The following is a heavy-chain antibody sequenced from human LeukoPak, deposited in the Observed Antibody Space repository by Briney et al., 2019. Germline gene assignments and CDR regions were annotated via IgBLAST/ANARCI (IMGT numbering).Heavy chain of an antibody. CDR3: ARVGGEDYGDYGGGY. D-gene: IGHD4-17*01. J-gene: IGHJ4*02. V-gene: IGHV1-69*13. CDR1: GGTFSSYA. CDR2: IIPIFGTA. Sequence: SVKVSCKASGGTFSSYAISWVRQAPGQGLEWMGGIIPIFGTANYAQKFQGRVTITADESTSTAYMGLSSLRSEDTAVYYCARVGGEDYGDYGGGYWGQGTLVTVSS.